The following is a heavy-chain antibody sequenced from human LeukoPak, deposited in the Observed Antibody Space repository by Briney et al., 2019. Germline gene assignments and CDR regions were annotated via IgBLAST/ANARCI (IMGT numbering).Heavy chain of an antibody. CDR3: ARVDLRAAYFDY. J-gene: IGHJ4*02. D-gene: IGHD2-15*01. CDR2: IYYSGST. Sequence: SETLSLTCTVSGGSIGSSPYYWGWIRQPPGKGLEWIGSIYYSGSTYYNPSLQSRVTMSVDTSKNHFSLELSSVTAADTAVYYCARVDLRAAYFDYWGQGTLVTVSS. CDR1: GGSIGSSPYY. V-gene: IGHV4-39*02.